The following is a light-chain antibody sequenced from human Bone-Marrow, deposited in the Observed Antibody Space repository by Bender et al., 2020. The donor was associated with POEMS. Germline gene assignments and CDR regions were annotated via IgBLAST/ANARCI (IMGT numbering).Light chain of an antibody. J-gene: IGLJ3*02. Sequence: QSALTQPASVSGSPGQSITISCAGTSSDIGSYNLVSWYQQHPGKAPKLIIYDASERPSGVSDRFSGSKSGNTASLAISGLQSEDEADYYCAAWDAGLSGGVFGGGTKLTVL. CDR2: DAS. V-gene: IGLV2-14*02. CDR1: SSDIGSYNL. CDR3: AAWDAGLSGGV.